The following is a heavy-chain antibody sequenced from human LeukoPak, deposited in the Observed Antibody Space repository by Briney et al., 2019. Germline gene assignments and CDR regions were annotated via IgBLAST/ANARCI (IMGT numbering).Heavy chain of an antibody. V-gene: IGHV3-48*04. CDR2: VSAGSTGI. CDR1: GFNFGIYS. CDR3: VREKGVFGFVL. D-gene: IGHD6-13*01. J-gene: IGHJ4*02. Sequence: PGGSLRLSCAGSGFNFGIYSMDWVRQAPGKGLEGFAYVSAGSTGIFSEASVKSQFTISRDNAQKSLYLQMTSLRAEDTAIYYCVREKGVFGFVLWGRGTLVTVSS.